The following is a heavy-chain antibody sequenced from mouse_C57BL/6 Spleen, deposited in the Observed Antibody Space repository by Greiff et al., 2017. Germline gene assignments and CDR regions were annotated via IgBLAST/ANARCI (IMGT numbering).Heavy chain of an antibody. Sequence: EVMLVESEGGLVQPGSSMKLSCTASGFTFSDYYMAWVRQVPEKGLEWVANINYDGSSTYYLDSLKSRFIISRDNAKNILYLQMSSLKSEDTATYYCARALNWHFDYWGQGTTLTVSS. CDR3: ARALNWHFDY. CDR2: INYDGSST. J-gene: IGHJ2*01. CDR1: GFTFSDYY. V-gene: IGHV5-16*01. D-gene: IGHD4-1*01.